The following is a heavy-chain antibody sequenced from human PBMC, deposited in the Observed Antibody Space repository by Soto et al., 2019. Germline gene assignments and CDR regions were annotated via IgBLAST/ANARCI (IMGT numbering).Heavy chain of an antibody. CDR1: GYTFTRYG. CDR2: ISGYDGRT. J-gene: IGHJ6*02. CDR3: AREGDVTYYYYGMDV. D-gene: IGHD2-21*02. Sequence: QVHLVQSGAEVKKPGASVKVSCKTSGYTFTRYGISWVRQAPGQGLEWMGWISGYDGRTNFAQKVQDTVTMTTDTSTSTVYMELRSLSSDDTAVYYCAREGDVTYYYYGMDVWGQGTTVTVSS. V-gene: IGHV1-18*01.